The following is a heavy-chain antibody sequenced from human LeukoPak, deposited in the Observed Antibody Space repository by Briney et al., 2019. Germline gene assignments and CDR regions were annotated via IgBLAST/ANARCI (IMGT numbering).Heavy chain of an antibody. CDR3: VRDWGAYYYDISGYYPFDY. Sequence: GGSLRLSCAASGFSLSSYWMNWVRQAPGKGLEWVANINQNGSEIYYVDSVKGRFAISRDNAKKSLYLQMNSLRVEDTAVYYCVRDWGAYYYDISGYYPFDYWGQGTLVTVSS. V-gene: IGHV3-7*01. D-gene: IGHD3-22*01. CDR2: INQNGSEI. CDR1: GFSLSSYW. J-gene: IGHJ4*02.